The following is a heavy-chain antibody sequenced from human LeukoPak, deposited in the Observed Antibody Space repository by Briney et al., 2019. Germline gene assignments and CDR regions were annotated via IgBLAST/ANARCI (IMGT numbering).Heavy chain of an antibody. V-gene: IGHV3-21*01. J-gene: IGHJ4*02. Sequence: PGGSLRLSCAASGFTFSSYSMNWVRQAPGKGLEWVSSISSSSSYIYYADSVKGRFTISRDNAKNSLYLQMNSLRAEDTAVYYCARDLGYSYGSDPYFDYWGQGTLVTVSS. CDR1: GFTFSSYS. CDR2: ISSSSSYI. D-gene: IGHD5-18*01. CDR3: ARDLGYSYGSDPYFDY.